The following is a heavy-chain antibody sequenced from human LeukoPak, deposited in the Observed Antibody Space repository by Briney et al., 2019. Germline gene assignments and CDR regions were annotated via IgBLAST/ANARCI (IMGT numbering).Heavy chain of an antibody. Sequence: GGSLRLSCAASGFTFSDYYMSWIRQAPGKGLEWVSYISSSGSTIYYAGSVKGRFTISRDNAKNSLYLQMNSLRAEDTAVYYCARSMWEGSSYFDYWGQGTLVTVSS. V-gene: IGHV3-11*04. CDR1: GFTFSDYY. J-gene: IGHJ4*02. CDR3: ARSMWEGSSYFDY. CDR2: ISSSGSTI. D-gene: IGHD1-26*01.